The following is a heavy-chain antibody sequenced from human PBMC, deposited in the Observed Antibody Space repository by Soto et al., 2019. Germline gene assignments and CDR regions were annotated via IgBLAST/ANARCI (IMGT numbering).Heavy chain of an antibody. CDR2: ISSSSSYI. V-gene: IGHV3-21*01. CDR1: GFTFSSYS. J-gene: IGHJ4*02. D-gene: IGHD3-10*01. CDR3: ARDLGPHITMVRGATLYYFDY. Sequence: GGSLRLSCAASGFTFSSYSMNWVRQAPGKGLEWVSSISSSSSYIYYADSVKGRFTISRDNAKNSLYLQMNSLRAEDTAVYYCARDLGPHITMVRGATLYYFDYWGQGTLVTVSS.